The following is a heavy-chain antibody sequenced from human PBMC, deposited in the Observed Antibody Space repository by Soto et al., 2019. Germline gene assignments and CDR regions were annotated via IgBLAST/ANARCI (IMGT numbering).Heavy chain of an antibody. CDR2: VSYYNGNT. V-gene: IGHV1-18*01. D-gene: IGHD2-15*01. Sequence: QAQLVQSGAEVKKPGASVRVACTASEDIFNNFGITWVRQAPGQGLEWLGWVSYYNGNTNYAQRLQGRVFMTTDTATSTAYLERRSLTFNDTAVYYCARELTRCGSGGSCPFAMWGQGTQVIVSS. CDR3: ARELTRCGSGGSCPFAM. CDR1: EDIFNNFG. J-gene: IGHJ4*02.